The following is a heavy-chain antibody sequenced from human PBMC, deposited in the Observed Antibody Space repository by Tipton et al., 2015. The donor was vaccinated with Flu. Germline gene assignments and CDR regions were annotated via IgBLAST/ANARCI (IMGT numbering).Heavy chain of an antibody. CDR2: ILGNGNT. CDR1: GGFITSGSYY. D-gene: IGHD1-20*01. V-gene: IGHV4-31*03. J-gene: IGHJ4*02. Sequence: TLSLTCTVSGGFITSGSYYWSWIRQYPGKGLEWIGHILGNGNTFYKPSLKSRFTLSLDTSKTQFSLNVTSVTAADTAVYYCATLAITALYDFDYWGQGTLVTVSS. CDR3: ATLAITALYDFDY.